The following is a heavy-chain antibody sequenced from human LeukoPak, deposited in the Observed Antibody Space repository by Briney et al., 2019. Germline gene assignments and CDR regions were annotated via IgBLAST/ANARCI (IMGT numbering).Heavy chain of an antibody. CDR3: ASLSRDAFNHFDY. J-gene: IGHJ4*02. V-gene: IGHV4-59*11. Sequence: PSETLSLTCTVSGGSITSLYWTWIRQPPGKGLEWIGYIFSTGSTNYNPSLKSRVTMSVDASKNQFSLNLISVTAADTAVYYCASLSRDAFNHFDYWGQGTLVTVSS. D-gene: IGHD5-24*01. CDR2: IFSTGST. CDR1: GGSITSLY.